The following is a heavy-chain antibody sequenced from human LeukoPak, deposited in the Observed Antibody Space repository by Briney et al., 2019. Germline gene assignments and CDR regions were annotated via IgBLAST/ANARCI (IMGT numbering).Heavy chain of an antibody. Sequence: SETLSLTCTVSGGSISSYYWSWIRQPPGKGLEWIGYIYTSGSTNYNPSLKSRVTISVDTSKNQFSLKLSSVTAADTAVYYCARGPTKYYYDSSGYSPFDYWGQGTLVTVSS. CDR1: GGSISSYY. J-gene: IGHJ4*02. CDR3: ARGPTKYYYDSSGYSPFDY. V-gene: IGHV4-4*09. D-gene: IGHD3-22*01. CDR2: IYTSGST.